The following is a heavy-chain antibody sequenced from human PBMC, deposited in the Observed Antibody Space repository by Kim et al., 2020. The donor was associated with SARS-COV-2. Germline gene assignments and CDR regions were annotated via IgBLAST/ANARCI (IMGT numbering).Heavy chain of an antibody. CDR2: IYCGGST. CDR3: WAVVAAPCEARYCYHDMDV. D-gene: IGHD2-15*01. J-gene: IGHJ6*03. Sequence: GGSLRLSCAASGFTVSSNYMSWVRQAPGKGLEWVSVIYCGGSTYYSDSAKGRFTISRGNSTNTTYLLMNSLLTADKTPYYCWAVVAAPCEARYCYHDMDV. CDR1: GFTVSSNY. V-gene: IGHV3-53*01.